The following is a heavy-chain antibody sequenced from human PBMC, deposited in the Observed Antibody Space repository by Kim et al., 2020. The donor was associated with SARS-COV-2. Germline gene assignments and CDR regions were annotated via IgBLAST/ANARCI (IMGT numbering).Heavy chain of an antibody. CDR1: GFTFDDYA. CDR2: ISWNSGSI. CDR3: ATTPTYYDILTGYTEHLHHDAFDI. D-gene: IGHD3-9*01. V-gene: IGHV3-9*01. Sequence: GGSLRLSCAASGFTFDDYAMHWVRQAPGKGLEWVSGISWNSGSIGYADSVKGRFTISRDNAKNSLYLQMNSLRAEDTALYYCATTPTYYDILTGYTEHLHHDAFDIWGQGTMVTVSS. J-gene: IGHJ3*02.